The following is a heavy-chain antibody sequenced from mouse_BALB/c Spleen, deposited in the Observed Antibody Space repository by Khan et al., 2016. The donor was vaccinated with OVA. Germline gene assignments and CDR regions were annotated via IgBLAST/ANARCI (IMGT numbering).Heavy chain of an antibody. CDR1: GFTFSSYA. J-gene: IGHJ4*01. CDR3: TRLVDY. Sequence: EVQLVESGGGLVKPGGSLKLSCAASGFTFSSYAMSWVRQTPEKRLKWVASISSGGSTYYPDTVNGRFTISRDDARNILYLQMSSLRSEDTAMYYCTRLVDYWGQGTSVTVAS. V-gene: IGHV5-6-5*01. CDR2: ISSGGST.